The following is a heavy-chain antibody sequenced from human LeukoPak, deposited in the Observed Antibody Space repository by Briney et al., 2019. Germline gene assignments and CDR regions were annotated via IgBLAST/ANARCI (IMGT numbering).Heavy chain of an antibody. CDR2: IGVSGKP. D-gene: IGHD6-19*01. J-gene: IGHJ4*02. Sequence: GGSLRLSCAASGFTFSSYAMSWVRQAPGEGLEWVSTIGVSGKPYYADSVKGRFTISRDNSMDTLYLQMNSLRAEDTAVYYCARWSRYSSGWYELDYWGQGILVTVSS. CDR1: GFTFSSYA. CDR3: ARWSRYSSGWYELDY. V-gene: IGHV3-23*01.